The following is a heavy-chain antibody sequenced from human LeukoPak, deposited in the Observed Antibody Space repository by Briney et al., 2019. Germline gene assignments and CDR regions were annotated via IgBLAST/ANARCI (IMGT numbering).Heavy chain of an antibody. D-gene: IGHD4-17*01. Sequence: PGRSLRLSCAASGFTFSSYAMHWVRQAPGKGLEWVAVISYDGSNKYYADSVKGRFTISRDNSKNTLYLRMNSLRAEDTAVYYCARDGPMTTVTLYGMDVWGQGTTVTVSS. J-gene: IGHJ6*02. CDR1: GFTFSSYA. CDR3: ARDGPMTTVTLYGMDV. V-gene: IGHV3-30*04. CDR2: ISYDGSNK.